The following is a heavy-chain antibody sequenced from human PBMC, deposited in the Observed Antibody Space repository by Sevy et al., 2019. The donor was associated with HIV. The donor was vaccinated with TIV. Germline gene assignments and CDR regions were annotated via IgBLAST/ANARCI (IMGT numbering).Heavy chain of an antibody. Sequence: ASVKVSCKDSGYTFTGYGISWVRQAPGQGLEWMGWISAYNGNKNYAQKLQGRVTMTTDTSTSTAYMELRSLRSDDTAVYYCARVIAAARPSYYYYGMDVWGQGTTVTVSS. CDR3: ARVIAAARPSYYYYGMDV. J-gene: IGHJ6*02. CDR2: ISAYNGNK. D-gene: IGHD6-13*01. V-gene: IGHV1-18*01. CDR1: GYTFTGYG.